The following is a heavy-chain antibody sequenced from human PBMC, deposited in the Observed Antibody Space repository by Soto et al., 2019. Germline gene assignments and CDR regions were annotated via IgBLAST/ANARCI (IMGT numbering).Heavy chain of an antibody. Sequence: ASVKVSCKASGYIFNKYGFNWVRQAPGQGLEWMGRISAFNGYTNFAQKFQGRVTLTTDTSTNTAYMELSSLRSDDTAIYYCARGRGVVIPAGTPDAFDVWGQGTMVNVSS. CDR3: ARGRGVVIPAGTPDAFDV. V-gene: IGHV1-18*01. CDR1: GYIFNKYG. D-gene: IGHD2-21*01. J-gene: IGHJ3*01. CDR2: ISAFNGYT.